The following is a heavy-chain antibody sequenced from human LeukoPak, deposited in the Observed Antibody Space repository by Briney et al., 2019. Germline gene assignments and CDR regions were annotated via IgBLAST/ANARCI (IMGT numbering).Heavy chain of an antibody. Sequence: SETLSLTCAVYGGSFSGYYWSWIRQPPGKGLEWIGEINHSGSTNYNPSLKSRVTISVGTSKNQFSLKLSSVTAADTAVYYCARGLLRSSTNNGMDVWGQGTTVTVSS. V-gene: IGHV4-34*01. CDR3: ARGLLRSSTNNGMDV. D-gene: IGHD2-2*01. CDR2: INHSGST. J-gene: IGHJ6*02. CDR1: GGSFSGYY.